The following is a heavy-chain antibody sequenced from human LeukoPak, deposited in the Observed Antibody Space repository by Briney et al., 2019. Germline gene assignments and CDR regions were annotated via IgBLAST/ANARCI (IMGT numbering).Heavy chain of an antibody. J-gene: IGHJ6*03. Sequence: GAPGKVSCKASGGTFSSYAISWVRQAPGQGLEWRGGIIPIFGTANYAQKFQGRITITADKSTSTAYMELSSLRSEDTAVYYCARAVGTMIVVPTGGYSYYLDVWGTGTTVTVSS. CDR3: ARAVGTMIVVPTGGYSYYLDV. CDR2: IIPIFGTA. V-gene: IGHV1-69*06. CDR1: GGTFSSYA. D-gene: IGHD3-22*01.